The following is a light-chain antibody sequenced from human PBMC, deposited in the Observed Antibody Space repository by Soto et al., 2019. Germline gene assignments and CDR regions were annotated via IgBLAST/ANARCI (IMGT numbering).Light chain of an antibody. CDR2: GAS. Sequence: IVLTQSPGTLSLSPGERGALSCRASHSVSSNYVAWYQQKPGQAPRLLISGASNRATGTPDRFRGSGSGTDFTLTITRLEPEDFAVYYCHQYGSAPWTFGQGTKVEIK. CDR1: HSVSSNY. V-gene: IGKV3-20*01. CDR3: HQYGSAPWT. J-gene: IGKJ1*01.